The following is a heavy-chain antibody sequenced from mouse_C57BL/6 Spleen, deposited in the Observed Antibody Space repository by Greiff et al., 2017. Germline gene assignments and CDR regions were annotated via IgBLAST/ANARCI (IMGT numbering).Heavy chain of an antibody. CDR1: GFTFHIYA. Sequence: EVQLVESGGGLVQPKGSLKLSCAASGFTFHIYAMHWVRQPPGKGFEWVARIRSKSSNSATYNADSVKDRFTISRDASQSMLYLQMNNLKTEDTAMYYCVRDGDYGSSLDYWGQGTTLTVSA. CDR2: IRSKSSNSAT. D-gene: IGHD1-1*01. CDR3: VRDGDYGSSLDY. J-gene: IGHJ2*01. V-gene: IGHV10-3*01.